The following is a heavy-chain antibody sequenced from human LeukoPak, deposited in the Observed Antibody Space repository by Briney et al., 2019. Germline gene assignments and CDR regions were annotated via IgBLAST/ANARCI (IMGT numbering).Heavy chain of an antibody. D-gene: IGHD1-26*01. V-gene: IGHV4-39*01. Sequence: SETLSLTCTVSGGSISSSSYYWGWIRQPPGKGLEWIGSIYYSGSTYYNPSLKSRVTISVDTSKNQFSLKLSSVTAADTAVYYCARRAKIYSGMGSYPADFDFWGQGTLVTVSS. CDR1: GGSISSSSYY. CDR3: ARRAKIYSGMGSYPADFDF. J-gene: IGHJ4*02. CDR2: IYYSGST.